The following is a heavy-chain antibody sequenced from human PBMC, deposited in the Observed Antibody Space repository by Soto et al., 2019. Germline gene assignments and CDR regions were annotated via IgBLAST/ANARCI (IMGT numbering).Heavy chain of an antibody. V-gene: IGHV4-30-2*01. CDR3: ARYALTGYWVDY. CDR2: IYHSGST. CDR1: GGSISSGGYS. Sequence: SETLSLTCAVSGGSISSGGYSWSWIRQPPGKGLEWIGYIYHSGSTYYNPSLKSRVTISVDRSKNQFSLKLSSVTAADTAVYYCARYALTGYWVDYWGQGTLVTVSS. D-gene: IGHD3-9*01. J-gene: IGHJ4*02.